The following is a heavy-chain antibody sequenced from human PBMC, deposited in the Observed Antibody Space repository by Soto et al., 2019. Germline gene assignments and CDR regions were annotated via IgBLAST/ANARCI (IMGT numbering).Heavy chain of an antibody. CDR1: GGSISSSSYY. D-gene: IGHD3-22*01. V-gene: IGHV4-39*01. J-gene: IGHJ5*02. CDR3: ARHLAYYYGSSGYYYFNWFDP. Sequence: SETLSLTCTVSGGSISSSSYYWGWIRQPPGKGLEWIGSIYYSGSTYYNPSLKSRVTISVDTSKNQFSLKLGSVTAADTAVYYCARHLAYYYGSSGYYYFNWFDPWRQGTLVTVSS. CDR2: IYYSGST.